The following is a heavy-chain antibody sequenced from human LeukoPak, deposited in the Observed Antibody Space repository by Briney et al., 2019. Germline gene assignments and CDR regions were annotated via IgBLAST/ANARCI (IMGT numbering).Heavy chain of an antibody. Sequence: GGSLRLSCAASGFTFNNYGLIWVRQAPGKGLEWVAAISNDGGGTMYAAFVEGRFTISRDNAKNTLYLEMSSLRREDTAVYYCATARVGDPTDYWGQGTLVTVSS. J-gene: IGHJ4*02. CDR1: GFTFNNYG. CDR3: ATARVGDPTDY. V-gene: IGHV3-23*01. D-gene: IGHD1-26*01. CDR2: ISNDGGGT.